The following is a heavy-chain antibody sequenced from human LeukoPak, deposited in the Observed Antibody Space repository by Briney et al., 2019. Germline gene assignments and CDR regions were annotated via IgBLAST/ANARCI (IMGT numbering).Heavy chain of an antibody. CDR2: IKQDGSEK. V-gene: IGHV3-7*01. Sequence: GGSLRLSCAASGFTFSSYWMSWVRQAPGKGLEWVANIKQDGSEKYYVDSVKGRFTISRDNAKNSLYLQMNSLRAEDTAVYYCARVLSGRGSLYSYYYYMTSGAKGPRSPSP. CDR3: ARVLSGRGSLYSYYYYMTS. D-gene: IGHD3-10*01. CDR1: GFTFSSYW. J-gene: IGHJ6*03.